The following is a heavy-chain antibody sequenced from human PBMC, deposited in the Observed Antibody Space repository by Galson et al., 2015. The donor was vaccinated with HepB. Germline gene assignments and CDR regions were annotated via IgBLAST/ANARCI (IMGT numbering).Heavy chain of an antibody. J-gene: IGHJ4*02. D-gene: IGHD4-23*01. CDR1: GFTFSSYA. CDR3: ARDLDYGGNIFDY. V-gene: IGHV3-30*04. CDR2: ISYDGSNK. Sequence: SLRLSCAASGFTFSSYAMHWVRQAPGKGLKWVAVISYDGSNKYYADSVKGRFTISRDNSKNTLYLQMNSLRAEDTAVYYCARDLDYGGNIFDYWGQGTLVTVSS.